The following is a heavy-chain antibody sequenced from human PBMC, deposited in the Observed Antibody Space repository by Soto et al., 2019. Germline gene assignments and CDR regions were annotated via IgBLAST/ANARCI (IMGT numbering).Heavy chain of an antibody. Sequence: SETLSLTCTVSGGSISSYYWSWIRQPPGKGLEWIGYIYYSGSTNYNPSLKSRVTISVDTSKNQFSLKLSSVTAADTAVYYCARSEPYYDFWSGYYMGVNWFDPWGQGTLVTVYS. CDR1: GGSISSYY. D-gene: IGHD3-3*01. J-gene: IGHJ5*02. CDR3: ARSEPYYDFWSGYYMGVNWFDP. V-gene: IGHV4-59*01. CDR2: IYYSGST.